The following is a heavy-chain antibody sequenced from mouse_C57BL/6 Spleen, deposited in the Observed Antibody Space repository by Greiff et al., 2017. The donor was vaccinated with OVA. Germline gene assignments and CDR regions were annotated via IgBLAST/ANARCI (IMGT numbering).Heavy chain of an antibody. D-gene: IGHD2-12*01. V-gene: IGHV3-3*01. CDR3: ERGVSYYYAMDD. Sequence: EVQLQQSGPSLVRPSQTLSLTCTVTGFSITSDCFCILLRQFPGNQLEYIGYTFYSGITYYNPSLESRTCITRDTTKNQFKLKLSSVNTDDTATYYCERGVSYYYAMDDWGQGTSVTVSS. CDR1: GFSITSDCF. J-gene: IGHJ4*01. CDR2: TFYSGIT.